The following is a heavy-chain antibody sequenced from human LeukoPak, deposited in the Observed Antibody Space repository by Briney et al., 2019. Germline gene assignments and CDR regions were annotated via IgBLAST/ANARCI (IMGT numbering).Heavy chain of an antibody. CDR3: ARTDVGYSSGWYYFDY. Sequence: PSETLSLTCTVSGGSISSYYWSWIRQPPGKGLEWIGYIYYSGSTNYNPSLKSRVTISVDTSKNQFSLKLSSVTAADTAVYYCARTDVGYSSGWYYFDYWGQGTLATVSS. CDR2: IYYSGST. CDR1: GGSISSYY. D-gene: IGHD6-19*01. J-gene: IGHJ4*02. V-gene: IGHV4-59*08.